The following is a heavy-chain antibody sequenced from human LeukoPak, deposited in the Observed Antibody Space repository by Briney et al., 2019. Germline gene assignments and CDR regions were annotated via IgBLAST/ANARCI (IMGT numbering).Heavy chain of an antibody. CDR3: ARTAGDGYNDY. J-gene: IGHJ4*03. V-gene: IGHV3-74*01. CDR2: INGDGSIT. CDR1: GFTFSNYW. D-gene: IGHD5-24*01. Sequence: GGSLRLSCGASGFTFSNYWMHWVRQAPGKGLVWVSRINGDGSITHYADSVKGRFTISRDNAKNSLYLQMNSLRDDDTAVYYCARTAGDGYNDYWGQGTTVTVSS.